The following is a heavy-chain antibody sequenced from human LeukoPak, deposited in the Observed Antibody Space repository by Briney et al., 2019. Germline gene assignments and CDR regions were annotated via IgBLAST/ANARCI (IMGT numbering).Heavy chain of an antibody. D-gene: IGHD3-10*02. CDR1: GYTFINYY. V-gene: IGHV1-2*06. J-gene: IGHJ3*02. Sequence: ASVKVSCKASGYTFINYYIHWVRQAPGQGLEWMGRINPVSGATNSAQKFQGRVTMTRDTSITTAYMDLGSLRSDDTAVYYCAITYVNNAFDIWRQATMVTVSS. CDR3: AITYVNNAFDI. CDR2: INPVSGAT.